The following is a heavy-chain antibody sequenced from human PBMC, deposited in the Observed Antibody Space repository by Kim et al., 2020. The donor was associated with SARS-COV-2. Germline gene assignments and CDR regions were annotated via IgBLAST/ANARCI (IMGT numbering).Heavy chain of an antibody. CDR3: ARDRSRSDYYYGMDV. CDR1: GVSISGYY. CDR2: IYYSGST. Sequence: SETLSLTCTVSGVSISGYYWSWIRQPPGKGLEWIGNIYYSGSTKYNPSLKSRVTISVDTSKNQFSLKLTSVTAADTAVYYCARDRSRSDYYYGMDVWGQG. V-gene: IGHV4-59*01. D-gene: IGHD4-17*01. J-gene: IGHJ6*02.